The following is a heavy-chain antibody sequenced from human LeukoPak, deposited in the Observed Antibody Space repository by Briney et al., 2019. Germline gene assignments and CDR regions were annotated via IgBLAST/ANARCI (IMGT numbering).Heavy chain of an antibody. J-gene: IGHJ5*02. CDR1: GGSISSYY. Sequence: SETLSLTCTVSGGSISSYYWSWIRQPPGKGLEWIGEINHSGSTNYNPSLKSRVTISVDTSKNQFSLKLSSVTAADTAVYYCARRASVLWFGELLGRANWFDPWGQGTLVTVSS. CDR2: INHSGST. D-gene: IGHD3-10*01. V-gene: IGHV4-34*01. CDR3: ARRASVLWFGELLGRANWFDP.